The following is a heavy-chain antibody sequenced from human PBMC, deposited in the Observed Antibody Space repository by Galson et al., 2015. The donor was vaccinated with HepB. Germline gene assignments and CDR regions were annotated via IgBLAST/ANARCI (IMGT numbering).Heavy chain of an antibody. J-gene: IGHJ5*02. CDR1: EFTSNSYA. V-gene: IGHV3-30*04. D-gene: IGHD3-10*01. CDR3: AREAAGSGRPLYNWFDP. CDR2: ISYDGNTK. Sequence: SLRLSCAASEFTSNSYAMHWVRQAPGKGLEWVAVISYDGNTKYYADSVMGRFTISRDNSGDTVFLQMKSLRTEDTAVYYCAREAAGSGRPLYNWFDPWGQGTLVTVSS.